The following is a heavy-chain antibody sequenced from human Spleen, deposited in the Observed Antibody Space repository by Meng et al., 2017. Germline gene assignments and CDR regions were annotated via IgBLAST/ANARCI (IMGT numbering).Heavy chain of an antibody. V-gene: IGHV3-23*01. J-gene: IGHJ4*02. CDR3: AKDQRYYDSSVI. CDR1: GFTFNHYA. D-gene: IGHD3-22*01. CDR2: ISGSGGST. Sequence: GESLKISCAASGFTFNHYAMSWVRQAPGKGLEWVSTISGSGGSTYYADSVKGRFTISRDNSKNTLYLQMNSLRAEDTAVYYCAKDQRYYDSSVIWGQGTLVTVSS.